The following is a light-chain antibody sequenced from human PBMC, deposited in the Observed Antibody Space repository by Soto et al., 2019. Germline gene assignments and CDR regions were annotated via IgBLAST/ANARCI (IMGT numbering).Light chain of an antibody. J-gene: IGKJ3*01. V-gene: IGKV3-20*01. CDR2: GAS. Sequence: EIVLTQSPGTLSLSPGERATLSCRASQSVSSSYLAWYQQKPGQAPRLLIYGASSRATGIPDRVSGSGSGTDFNLTISRLEPEDFAVYYCQQYGSSPPITFGPGTKVDIK. CDR3: QQYGSSPPIT. CDR1: QSVSSSY.